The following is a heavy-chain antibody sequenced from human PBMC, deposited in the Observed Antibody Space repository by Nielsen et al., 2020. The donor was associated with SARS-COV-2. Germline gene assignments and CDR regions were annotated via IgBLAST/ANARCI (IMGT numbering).Heavy chain of an antibody. CDR1: GGSISSSSYY. V-gene: IGHV4-61*05. CDR3: ARGFDY. Sequence: SETLSLTCTVSGGSISSSSYYWGWIRQPPGKGLEWIGYIYYSGSTNYNPSLKSRVTISVDTSKNQFSLKLSSVTAADTAVYYCARGFDYWGQGTLVTVSS. J-gene: IGHJ4*02. CDR2: IYYSGST.